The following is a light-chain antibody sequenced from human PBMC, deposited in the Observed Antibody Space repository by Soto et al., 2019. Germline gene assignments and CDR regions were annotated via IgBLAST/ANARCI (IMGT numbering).Light chain of an antibody. CDR1: QSLLHSNGYNY. CDR3: MQALQTPWT. Sequence: DIVMTQSPLSLPVTPGEPATISCRSSQSLLHSNGYNYLDWHLQTPGQSPQLLIYLGSNRASGVPDRFSGSGSGTDFTLKISRVEAEDVGVYYCMQALQTPWTFGQGTKVDIK. J-gene: IGKJ1*01. V-gene: IGKV2-28*01. CDR2: LGS.